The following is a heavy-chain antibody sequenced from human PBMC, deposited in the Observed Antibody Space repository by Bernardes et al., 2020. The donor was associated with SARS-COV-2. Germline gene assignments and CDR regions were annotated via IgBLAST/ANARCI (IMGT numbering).Heavy chain of an antibody. Sequence: GGSLRLSCAASGFTFSSSAMNWVRQAPGKGLEWVSGISGSGDSTYYADSVKGRFTISRDNSKNTLFLQMNSLRAEDTAVYYCAKPFGGAFLDAFDIWGQGTMVTVSS. J-gene: IGHJ3*02. CDR2: ISGSGDST. CDR3: AKPFGGAFLDAFDI. V-gene: IGHV3-23*01. D-gene: IGHD3-16*01. CDR1: GFTFSSSA.